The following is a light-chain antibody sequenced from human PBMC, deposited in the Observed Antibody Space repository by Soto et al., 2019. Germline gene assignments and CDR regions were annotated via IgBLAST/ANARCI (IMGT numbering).Light chain of an antibody. J-gene: IGKJ3*01. CDR2: AAS. CDR1: QSVSGN. V-gene: IGKV3-15*01. CDR3: HQYNNWPPIT. Sequence: EIVMTQSPATLSVSPGERATLSCRASQSVSGNLAWYQHKPGQAPRLLIYAASTKATGIPARFSGSGSGTEFTLTISSLQSEDFAVYYCHQYNNWPPITFGPGTKVDIK.